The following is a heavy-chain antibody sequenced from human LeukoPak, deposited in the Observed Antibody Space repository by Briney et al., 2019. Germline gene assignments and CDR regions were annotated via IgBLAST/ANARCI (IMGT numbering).Heavy chain of an antibody. CDR3: AREVGWNDVPYFDY. CDR1: GFTFSSYW. Sequence: PGGSLRLSCAASGFTFSSYWMSWVRQAPGKGLEWVANIKQDGSEKYYVDSVKGRFTISRDNAKISLYLQMNSLRAEDSAVYYCAREVGWNDVPYFDYWGQGTLVTVSS. V-gene: IGHV3-7*01. J-gene: IGHJ4*02. CDR2: IKQDGSEK. D-gene: IGHD1-1*01.